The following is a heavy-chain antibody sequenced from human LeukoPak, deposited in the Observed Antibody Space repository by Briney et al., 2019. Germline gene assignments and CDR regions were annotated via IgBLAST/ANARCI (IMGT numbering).Heavy chain of an antibody. CDR2: ISYGNT. J-gene: IGHJ5*02. CDR3: ARDKAHSYGRYFDP. CDR1: GGSICTYY. Sequence: SETLSLTCSVAGGSICTYYWNWIRQTPGKGLEWIGHISYGNTDYNPSLKSRVTISVDTSKNQFSLKLTSVTAADTAVYYCARDKAHSYGRYFDPWGQGALVIVSS. V-gene: IGHV4-59*01. D-gene: IGHD5-18*01.